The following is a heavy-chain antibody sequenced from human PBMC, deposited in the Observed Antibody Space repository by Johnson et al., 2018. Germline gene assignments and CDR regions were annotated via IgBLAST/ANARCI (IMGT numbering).Heavy chain of an antibody. CDR1: GFTFSSYG. D-gene: IGHD6-13*01. CDR3: ASQELVYYYYMDV. V-gene: IGHV3-30*03. CDR2: ISYEGSNK. Sequence: QVQLVESGGGVVQPGRSLGLSCAASGFTFSSYGMHLVRQAPGKGLEWVAVISYEGSNKYYADSVKGIFTISRDNSKNTLYLQMTSMRAEDTAVYYCASQELVYYYYMDVWGKGTTVTVSS. J-gene: IGHJ6*03.